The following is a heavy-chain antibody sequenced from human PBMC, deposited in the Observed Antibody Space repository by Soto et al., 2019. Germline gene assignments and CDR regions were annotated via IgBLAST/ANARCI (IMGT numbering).Heavy chain of an antibody. V-gene: IGHV3-30*03. Sequence: VGSLRLSCAASGFTFSNYGMHWVRQAPGKGLEWVAVISDDGVSKYYADSVQGRFTISRDNSESAVFLQMNSLRPDDTALCFCARAYYFGSGTSYTLYYWGQGTQVTVSS. CDR2: ISDDGVSK. CDR1: GFTFSNYG. CDR3: ARAYYFGSGTSYTLYY. J-gene: IGHJ4*02. D-gene: IGHD3-10*01.